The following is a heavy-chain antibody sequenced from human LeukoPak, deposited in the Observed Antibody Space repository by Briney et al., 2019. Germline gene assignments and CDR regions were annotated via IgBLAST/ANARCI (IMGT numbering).Heavy chain of an antibody. J-gene: IGHJ1*01. Sequence: GGSLRLSCAASGFTFSDYYMSWIRQAPGKGLEWVSYISSSGSTIYYADSVRGRFTISRDNAKNSLYLQMNSLRAEDTAVYYCARGDSSSWYTEYFQHWGQGTLVTVSS. CDR2: ISSSGSTI. CDR1: GFTFSDYY. CDR3: ARGDSSSWYTEYFQH. D-gene: IGHD6-13*01. V-gene: IGHV3-11*01.